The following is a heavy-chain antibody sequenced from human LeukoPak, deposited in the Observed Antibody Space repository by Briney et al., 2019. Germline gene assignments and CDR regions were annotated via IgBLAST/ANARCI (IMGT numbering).Heavy chain of an antibody. CDR2: IYSGGTT. CDR3: ARDRAPPTSWYFDV. D-gene: IGHD3-10*01. Sequence: GGSLRLSCAASGFTVSSNYISWVRQAPGKGLEWVSVIYSGGTTYYADAVKGRFTISRDNSKNPLYLQMNSLRAEDTAVYYCARDRAPPTSWYFDVWGRGTLVTVSS. J-gene: IGHJ2*01. CDR1: GFTVSSNY. V-gene: IGHV3-53*01.